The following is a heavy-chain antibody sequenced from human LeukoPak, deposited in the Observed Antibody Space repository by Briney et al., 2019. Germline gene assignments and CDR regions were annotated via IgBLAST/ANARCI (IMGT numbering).Heavy chain of an antibody. Sequence: GGFLRLSCAASGFTFSSYAMSWVRQAPGKGLEWVSAISGSGGSTYYADSVKGRFTISRDNSKNTLYLQMNSLRAEDTAVYYRAKESQSGGSSNWFDPWGQGTLVTVSS. CDR2: ISGSGGST. V-gene: IGHV3-23*01. D-gene: IGHD5-12*01. CDR1: GFTFSSYA. CDR3: AKESQSGGSSNWFDP. J-gene: IGHJ5*02.